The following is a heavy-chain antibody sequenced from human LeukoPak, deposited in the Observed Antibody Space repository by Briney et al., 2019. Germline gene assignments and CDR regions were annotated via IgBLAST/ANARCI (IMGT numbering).Heavy chain of an antibody. D-gene: IGHD2/OR15-2a*01. CDR2: IYYSGST. J-gene: IGHJ4*02. CDR3: ARADGESLLPFDY. V-gene: IGHV4-59*01. Sequence: SETLSLTCTVSGGSISSYYWSWIRQPPGKGLEWIGYIYYSGSTNYNPSLKSRLTISLDTSKNQFSLKLSSVTAADTAVYYCARADGESLLPFDYWGQGTLVTVSS. CDR1: GGSISSYY.